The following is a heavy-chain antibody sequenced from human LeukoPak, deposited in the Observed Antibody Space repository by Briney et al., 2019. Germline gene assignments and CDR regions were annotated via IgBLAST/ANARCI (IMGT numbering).Heavy chain of an antibody. Sequence: ASVKVSCKASGYTFTSYDINWVRQATGQGLEWMGWMNPNSGNTGYAQKFQGRVTITRNTSISTAYMELSSLRSEDTAVYYCAINSYYYGSGSYYRNYYYYYYMDVWGKGTTVTVSS. D-gene: IGHD3-10*01. CDR3: AINSYYYGSGSYYRNYYYYYYMDV. J-gene: IGHJ6*03. V-gene: IGHV1-8*03. CDR2: MNPNSGNT. CDR1: GYTFTSYD.